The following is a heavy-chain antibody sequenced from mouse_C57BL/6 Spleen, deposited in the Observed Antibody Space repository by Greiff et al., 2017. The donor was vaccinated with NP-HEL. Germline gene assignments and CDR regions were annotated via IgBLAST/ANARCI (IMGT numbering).Heavy chain of an antibody. CDR3: ATTGTDYAMDY. CDR2: IYPGSGST. D-gene: IGHD4-1*02. CDR1: GYTFTSYW. V-gene: IGHV1-55*01. Sequence: VQLQQSGAELVKPGASVKMSCKASGYTFTSYWITWVKQRPGQGLEWIGDIYPGSGSTNYNEKFKSKATLTVDTSSSTAYMQLSSLTSEDSAVYYCATTGTDYAMDYWGQGTSVTVSS. J-gene: IGHJ4*01.